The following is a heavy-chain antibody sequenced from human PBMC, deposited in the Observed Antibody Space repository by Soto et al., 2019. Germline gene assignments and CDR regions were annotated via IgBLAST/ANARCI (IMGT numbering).Heavy chain of an antibody. Sequence: SETLSLTCSVSGGSISSGKYFWSWIRQHPGTGLEWIAYISYSGSTDYNPSLKSRLSISVDMSKNHFSLRLSSVTAADTAVYYCAREARYSGYFDYWGQGMLVTSPQ. V-gene: IGHV4-31*03. CDR3: AREARYSGYFDY. CDR1: GGSISSGKYF. CDR2: ISYSGST. J-gene: IGHJ4*02. D-gene: IGHD5-12*01.